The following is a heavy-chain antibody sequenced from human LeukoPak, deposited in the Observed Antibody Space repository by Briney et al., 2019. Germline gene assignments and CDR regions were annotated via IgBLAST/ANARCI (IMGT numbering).Heavy chain of an antibody. J-gene: IGHJ2*01. CDR3: ARGTYASGSPARYFDL. CDR1: GFTFSSYA. Sequence: PGGSLRLSCAASGFTFSSYAMSWVRQAPGKGLEWVSSISAGGGSTYYADSVKGPFTISRDNSKNTLYLQMNSLRAEDTAVYYCARGTYASGSPARYFDLWGRGTLATASS. V-gene: IGHV3-23*01. D-gene: IGHD3-10*01. CDR2: ISAGGGST.